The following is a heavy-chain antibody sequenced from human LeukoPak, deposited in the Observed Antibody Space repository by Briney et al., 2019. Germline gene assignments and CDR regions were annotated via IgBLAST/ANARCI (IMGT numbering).Heavy chain of an antibody. CDR3: ARVMGRYFDWLFRGDAFDI. J-gene: IGHJ3*02. D-gene: IGHD3-9*01. CDR1: GASFSDYY. V-gene: IGHV4-34*01. CDR2: IHHSGNT. Sequence: SETLSLTCAVYGASFSDYYWNFIRQPPGKGLEWIGEIHHSGNTNYNPSLKSRVTISVDTSKNQFSLKLSSVTAADTAVYYCARVMGRYFDWLFRGDAFDIWGQGTMVTVSS.